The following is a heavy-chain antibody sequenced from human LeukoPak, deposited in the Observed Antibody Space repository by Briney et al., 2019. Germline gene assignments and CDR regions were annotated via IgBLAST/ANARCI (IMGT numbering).Heavy chain of an antibody. CDR2: INPSGGST. Sequence: GASVKVSCKASGYTFTSYYMHRVRQPPGQGLEWMGIINPSGGSTSYALKFQGRVTMTRDTSTSTVYMELSSLRSEDTAVYYCAKQQLVQSWYWFDPWGQGTLVTVSS. V-gene: IGHV1-46*03. J-gene: IGHJ5*02. D-gene: IGHD6-13*01. CDR1: GYTFTSYY. CDR3: AKQQLVQSWYWFDP.